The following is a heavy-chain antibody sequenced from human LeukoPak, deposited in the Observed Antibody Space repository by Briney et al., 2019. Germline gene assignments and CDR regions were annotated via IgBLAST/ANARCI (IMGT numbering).Heavy chain of an antibody. CDR1: GYTFTSYG. J-gene: IGHJ4*02. CDR3: ARILLRDYGGVGDY. D-gene: IGHD4-17*01. CDR2: INPNSGGT. V-gene: IGHV1-2*02. Sequence: ASVKVSCKASGYTFTSYGISWVRQAPGQGLEWMGWINPNSGGTNYAQKFQGRVTMTRDTSISTAYMELSRLRSDDTAVYYCARILLRDYGGVGDYWGQGTLVTVSS.